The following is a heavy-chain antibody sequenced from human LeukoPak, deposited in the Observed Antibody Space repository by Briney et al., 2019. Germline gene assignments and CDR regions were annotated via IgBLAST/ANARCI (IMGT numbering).Heavy chain of an antibody. CDR2: INSDGSST. Sequence: GGSLRLSCAASGFTFSNYWMHWVRQAPGKGLVWVSRINSDGSSTSYADSVKGRFTISRDNAKNTLYLQMNSLRAEDTAVYYCARELVLRYFDSAYYYYGMDVWGQGTTVTVSS. CDR3: ARELVLRYFDSAYYYYGMDV. V-gene: IGHV3-74*01. J-gene: IGHJ6*02. CDR1: GFTFSNYW. D-gene: IGHD3-9*01.